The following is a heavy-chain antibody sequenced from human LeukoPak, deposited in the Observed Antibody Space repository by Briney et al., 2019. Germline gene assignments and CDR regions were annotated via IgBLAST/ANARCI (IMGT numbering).Heavy chain of an antibody. CDR3: ARGGRYYGSGSGAFDI. CDR2: INPNSGGT. D-gene: IGHD3-10*01. Sequence: ASVKVSCKASGYTFTGYYIHWVRQAPGQGLEWMGWINPNSGGTNYAQKFQGRVTMTRDTSISTAYMELSSLRSEDTAVYYCARGGRYYGSGSGAFDIWGQGTMVTVSS. V-gene: IGHV1-2*02. CDR1: GYTFTGYY. J-gene: IGHJ3*02.